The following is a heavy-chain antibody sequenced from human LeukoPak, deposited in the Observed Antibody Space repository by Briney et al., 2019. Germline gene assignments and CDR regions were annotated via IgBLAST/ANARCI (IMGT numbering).Heavy chain of an antibody. Sequence: GGSLRLSCAASGFTFSRHSMNWVRQAPGKGLEWVSYISDDSSFIYYADSVKGRFTISRDDAKNSLYLQMNSLRVEDTAVYYCASSFDYWGQGTLVTVSS. V-gene: IGHV3-21*05. CDR2: ISDDSSFI. CDR3: ASSFDY. J-gene: IGHJ4*02. CDR1: GFTFSRHS.